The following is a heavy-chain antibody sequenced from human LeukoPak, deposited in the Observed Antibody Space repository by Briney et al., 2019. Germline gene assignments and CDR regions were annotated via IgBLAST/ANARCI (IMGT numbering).Heavy chain of an antibody. D-gene: IGHD2-2*01. Sequence: GGSLRLSCAGLGFNFINKSMHCVRQAEGGGLEWVSSISSSKTYIFYRDSVKGRFTISRDNAKNSLFLQMNSLRVEDTAVYFCARGYCSGTSCYMFDSWGQGARVIASS. J-gene: IGHJ4*02. CDR3: ARGYCSGTSCYMFDS. V-gene: IGHV3-21*01. CDR1: GFNFINKS. CDR2: ISSSKTYI.